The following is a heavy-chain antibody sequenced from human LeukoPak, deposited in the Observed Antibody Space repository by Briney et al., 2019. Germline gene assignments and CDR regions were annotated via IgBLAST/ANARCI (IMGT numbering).Heavy chain of an antibody. Sequence: GGSLRLSCAASGFTFSSYSMNWVRQAPGKGLEWVSSISSSSSYIYYADSVKGRFTISRDNAKNSLYLQMNSLRAEDTAVYYCASSYGSGSYYKPRRIGYRGQGTLVTVSS. V-gene: IGHV3-21*01. J-gene: IGHJ4*02. D-gene: IGHD3-10*01. CDR3: ASSYGSGSYYKPRRIGY. CDR2: ISSSSSYI. CDR1: GFTFSSYS.